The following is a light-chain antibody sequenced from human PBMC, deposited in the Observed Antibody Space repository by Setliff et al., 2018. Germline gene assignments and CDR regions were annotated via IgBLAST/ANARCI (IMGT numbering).Light chain of an antibody. J-gene: IGLJ1*01. CDR1: SSDVGGSNY. V-gene: IGLV2-14*01. CDR2: EVS. Sequence: QSVLTQPASVSGSPGQSITISCTGTSSDVGGSNYVSWYQKHPGRAPKLIIYEVSNRPSGVSNRFSGSKSGNTASLTISGLQAEGEADYYCSSYTTSSTLDVFGTGTKVTVL. CDR3: SSYTTSSTLDV.